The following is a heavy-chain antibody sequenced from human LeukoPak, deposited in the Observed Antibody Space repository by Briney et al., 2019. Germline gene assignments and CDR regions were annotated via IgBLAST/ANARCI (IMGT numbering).Heavy chain of an antibody. J-gene: IGHJ6*03. D-gene: IGHD3-10*01. CDR1: GGSFSGYS. CDR3: ARLPGTAYYFSYYMDV. V-gene: IGHV4-34*01. Sequence: TSETLSLTCAVYGGSFSGYSWSWIRQPPGKGLEWIGEIDHSGGTNYNPSLQSRVTISVDTSKRQLSLNLTSVTAADTAVYYCARLPGTAYYFSYYMDVWGKGTTVTISS. CDR2: IDHSGGT.